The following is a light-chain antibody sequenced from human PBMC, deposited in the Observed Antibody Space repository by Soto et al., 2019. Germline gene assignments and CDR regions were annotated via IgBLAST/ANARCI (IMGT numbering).Light chain of an antibody. J-gene: IGKJ1*01. Sequence: AIQLTQSPSSLSASVGDRVSITCRASQGIRNDLGWYQHKPGKAPKLLIHGASSLQSGVPSRSSGSASGTEFTLTISSLQPEDLASYYCLQDHSYPWTFGQGTKV. CDR2: GAS. CDR3: LQDHSYPWT. V-gene: IGKV1-6*01. CDR1: QGIRND.